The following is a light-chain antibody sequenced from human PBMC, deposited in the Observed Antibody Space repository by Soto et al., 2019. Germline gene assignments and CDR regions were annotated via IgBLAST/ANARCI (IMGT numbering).Light chain of an antibody. V-gene: IGKV1-39*01. CDR2: APS. Sequence: DIQMTQSPSSLSASVGDRVTITCRTSQGINDYLNWYQMKPGEAPKLLIYAPSALQSGIPSRFSGSASGTESTLTITSLQPEDFATYYCQQSYNFPRTFGQGTKVDIK. J-gene: IGKJ1*01. CDR3: QQSYNFPRT. CDR1: QGINDY.